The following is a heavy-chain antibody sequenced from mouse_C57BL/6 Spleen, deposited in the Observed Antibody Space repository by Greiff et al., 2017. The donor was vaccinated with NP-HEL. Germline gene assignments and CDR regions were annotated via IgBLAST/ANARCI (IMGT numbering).Heavy chain of an antibody. Sequence: QVQLQQSGPELVKPGASVKISCKASGYAFSSSWMNWVKQRPGQGLEWIGRIYPGDGDTNYNGKFKGKATLTADKSSSTAYMQLSSLTSEDSAVYFCASPLYYGRGYWYFDVWGTGTTVTVSS. CDR3: ASPLYYGRGYWYFDV. D-gene: IGHD1-1*01. CDR1: GYAFSSSW. V-gene: IGHV1-82*01. CDR2: IYPGDGDT. J-gene: IGHJ1*03.